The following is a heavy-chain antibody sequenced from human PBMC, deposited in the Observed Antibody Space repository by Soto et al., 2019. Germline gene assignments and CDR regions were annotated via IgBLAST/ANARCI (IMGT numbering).Heavy chain of an antibody. CDR1: GFTFSSYA. Sequence: GGSLRLSCAASGFTFSSYAMSWVRQAPGKGLEWVPAISGSGGSTYYADSVKGRFTISRDNSKNTLYLQMNSLRAEDTAVYYCAIRSVTTDGYFDYWGQGTLVTVSS. CDR3: AIRSVTTDGYFDY. V-gene: IGHV3-23*01. CDR2: ISGSGGST. D-gene: IGHD4-4*01. J-gene: IGHJ4*02.